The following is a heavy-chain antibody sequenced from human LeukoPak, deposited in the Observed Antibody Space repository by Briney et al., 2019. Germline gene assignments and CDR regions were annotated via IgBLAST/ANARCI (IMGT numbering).Heavy chain of an antibody. CDR3: ARAAAQLWLMGFDY. V-gene: IGHV1-2*02. CDR1: GYTFTGYY. CDR2: INPNSGGT. Sequence: GASVKVSCKASGYTFTGYYMHWVRQAPGQGLEWMGWINPNSGGTNYAQKFQGRVTMTRDTSISTAYMELSRLRSDDTAVYYCARAAAQLWLMGFDYWGQGTLVTVSS. J-gene: IGHJ4*02. D-gene: IGHD5-18*01.